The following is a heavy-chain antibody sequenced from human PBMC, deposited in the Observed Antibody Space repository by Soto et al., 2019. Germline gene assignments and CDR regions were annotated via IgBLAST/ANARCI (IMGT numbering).Heavy chain of an antibody. CDR3: ASGLLPYYFDY. V-gene: IGHV4-59*06. CDR1: GGSISSYY. CDR2: IYYSGST. J-gene: IGHJ4*02. Sequence: SETLSLTCTVSGGSISSYYWSWIRQHPGKGLEWIGYIYYSGSTYYNPSLKSRVTISVDTSKNQFSLKLSSVTAADTAVYYCASGLLPYYFDYWGQGTLVTVSS. D-gene: IGHD2-15*01.